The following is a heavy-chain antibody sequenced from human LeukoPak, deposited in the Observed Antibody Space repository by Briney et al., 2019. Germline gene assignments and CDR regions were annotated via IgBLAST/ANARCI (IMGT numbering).Heavy chain of an antibody. CDR3: ARDVSLDYYGSGSYYGVDY. D-gene: IGHD3-10*01. CDR2: ISAYNGNT. V-gene: IGHV1-18*01. CDR1: GYTFTSYG. Sequence: ASVKVSCKASGYTFTSYGISWVRQAPGQGLEWMGWISAYNGNTNYAQKLQGRVTMTTDTSTSIAYMEPRSLRSDDTAVYYCARDVSLDYYGSGSYYGVDYWGQGTLVTVSS. J-gene: IGHJ4*02.